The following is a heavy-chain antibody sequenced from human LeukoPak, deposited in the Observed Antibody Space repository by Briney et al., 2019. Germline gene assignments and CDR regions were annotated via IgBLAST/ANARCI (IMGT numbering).Heavy chain of an antibody. V-gene: IGHV1-69*13. CDR2: IIPIFGTA. D-gene: IGHD3-9*01. J-gene: IGHJ4*02. CDR1: GYTFTGYY. CDR3: ARETDYDILTGYSTMYYFDY. Sequence: SVKVSCKASGYTFTGYYMHWVRQAPGQGLEWMGGIIPIFGTANYAQKFQGRLTITASESTSTPYMELSSLRSEDTAVYYCARETDYDILTGYSTMYYFDYWGQGTLVTVSS.